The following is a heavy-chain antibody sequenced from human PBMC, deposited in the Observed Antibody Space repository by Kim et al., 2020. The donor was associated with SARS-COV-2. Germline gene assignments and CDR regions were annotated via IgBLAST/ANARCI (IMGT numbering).Heavy chain of an antibody. V-gene: IGHV1-3*01. Sequence: CQGRVTITRDTSASTAYMGLSSLRSEDTAVYYCARDKGSSGYYYPLGMDVWGQGTTVTVSS. J-gene: IGHJ6*02. D-gene: IGHD3-22*01. CDR3: ARDKGSSGYYYPLGMDV.